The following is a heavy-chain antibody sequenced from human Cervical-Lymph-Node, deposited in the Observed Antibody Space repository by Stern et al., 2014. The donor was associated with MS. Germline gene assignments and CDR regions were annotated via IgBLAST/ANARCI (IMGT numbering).Heavy chain of an antibody. J-gene: IGHJ6*02. V-gene: IGHV3-30*03. CDR1: GFSLSNSG. Sequence: VQLVESGGGVVQPGRSLTLSCAASGFSLSNSGMHWVRQAPGKGLEWVAVMSFVGGNKKYGDSVKGRFSISRDMANITRFLHMNSLRLEDTAVYYCMGVGDAMHVWGQGTTVIVSS. CDR2: MSFVGGNK. CDR3: MGVGDAMHV.